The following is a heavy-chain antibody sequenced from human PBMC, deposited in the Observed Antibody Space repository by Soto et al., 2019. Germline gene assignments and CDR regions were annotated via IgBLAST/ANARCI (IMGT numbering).Heavy chain of an antibody. D-gene: IGHD3-3*01. Sequence: PGGSLRLSCAASGFTFSDFYMSWIRQAPGKGLDWLSCISSSGDTIYYADSVKGRFTISRDNAKNSLYLQMNSLRADDTAVYYCARDSVFCYFWGGSPDYFYSCGQGSPVTVS. J-gene: IGHJ4*02. V-gene: IGHV3-11*01. CDR2: ISSSGDTI. CDR3: ARDSVFCYFWGGSPDYFYS. CDR1: GFTFSDFY.